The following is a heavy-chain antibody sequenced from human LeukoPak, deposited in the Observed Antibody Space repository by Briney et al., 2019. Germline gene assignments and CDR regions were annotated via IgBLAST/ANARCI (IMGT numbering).Heavy chain of an antibody. V-gene: IGHV4-59*08. J-gene: IGHJ4*02. D-gene: IGHD1-1*01. CDR2: IDYSGGT. Sequence: SETLSLTCTVSRGSISSFSWSWIRQPPGRGLEWIGYIDYSGGTNYNPSLKSRVIISVDTSKNQFSLKLSSVTAADTAVYYCARHQLNFDYWGQGILVTVSS. CDR1: RGSISSFS. CDR3: ARHQLNFDY.